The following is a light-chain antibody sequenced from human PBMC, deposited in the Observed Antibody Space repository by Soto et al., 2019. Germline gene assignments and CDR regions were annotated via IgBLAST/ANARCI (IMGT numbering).Light chain of an antibody. J-gene: IGKJ4*01. CDR2: DAS. CDR3: QQRVHWPPLT. V-gene: IGKV3-11*01. CDR1: QSITNY. Sequence: EVVLTQSPATLSLSPWERATLSCRASQSITNYLAWYQQKPGQAPRLLIYDASNRATGIPARFSGSGSGTDFTLTISSLEPEDFAVYYCQQRVHWPPLTFGGGTKVDIK.